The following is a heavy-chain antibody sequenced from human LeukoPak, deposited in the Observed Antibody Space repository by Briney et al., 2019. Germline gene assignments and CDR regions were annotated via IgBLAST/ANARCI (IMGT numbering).Heavy chain of an antibody. CDR1: GGTFSSNV. J-gene: IGHJ4*02. Sequence: GASVKVSCKVSGGTFSSNVISWVRQAPGQGLEWMGRIIPIIGTPDYAQKFQGRVTITADKSTNTAYMELTSLKSDDTAVYYCARAGGSSWFVSLYYWGQGTLVTVSS. CDR3: ARAGGSSWFVSLYY. V-gene: IGHV1-69*04. D-gene: IGHD6-13*01. CDR2: IIPIIGTP.